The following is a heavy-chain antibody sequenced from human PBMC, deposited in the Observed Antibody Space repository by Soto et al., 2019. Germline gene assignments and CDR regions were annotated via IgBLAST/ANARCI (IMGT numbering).Heavy chain of an antibody. V-gene: IGHV1-18*04. D-gene: IGHD3-22*01. CDR1: GYTFTSYG. Sequence: QVQLVQSGAEVKKPGASVKVSCKASGYTFTSYGISWVRQAPGQGLEWMGGISAYNGNTNYAQKLQGRVTMTTDASTSTAYMELRSLRSDDTAVYYCARDLVTYYYDSSGYSYDYWGQGTLVTVSS. CDR2: ISAYNGNT. J-gene: IGHJ4*02. CDR3: ARDLVTYYYDSSGYSYDY.